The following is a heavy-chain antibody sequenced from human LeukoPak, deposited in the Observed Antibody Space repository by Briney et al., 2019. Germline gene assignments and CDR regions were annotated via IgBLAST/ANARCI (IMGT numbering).Heavy chain of an antibody. Sequence: GGSLRLSCAASGFPFSSYGMSWVRQAPGKGLEWVSAISGSGGSTYYADSVKGRFTISRDNSKNTLYLQMNSLRADDTAVYYCARDRDSSGYGDYWGQGTLVTVSS. J-gene: IGHJ4*02. CDR2: ISGSGGST. V-gene: IGHV3-23*01. D-gene: IGHD3-22*01. CDR3: ARDRDSSGYGDY. CDR1: GFPFSSYG.